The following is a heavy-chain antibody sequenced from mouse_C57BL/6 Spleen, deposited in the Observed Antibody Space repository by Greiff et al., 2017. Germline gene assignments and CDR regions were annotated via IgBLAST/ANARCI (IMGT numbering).Heavy chain of an antibody. J-gene: IGHJ1*03. CDR1: GYSFTGYY. CDR3: ARGEGLLYGFDV. D-gene: IGHD1-1*01. V-gene: IGHV1-42*01. CDR2: INPSTGGT. Sequence: EVQLVESGPELVKPGASVKISCKASGYSFTGYYMNWVKQSPEKSLEWIGEINPSTGGTTYNQKFKAKATLTVDKSSSTAYMQLKSLTSEDSAVYYCARGEGLLYGFDVWGTGTTVTVSS.